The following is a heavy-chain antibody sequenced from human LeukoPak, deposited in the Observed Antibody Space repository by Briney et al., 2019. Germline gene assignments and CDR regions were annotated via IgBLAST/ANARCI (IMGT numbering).Heavy chain of an antibody. CDR1: GGSISSSTYY. J-gene: IGHJ3*02. Sequence: PSETLSLTCTVSGGSISSSTYYWGLIRQPPGKGLEWIGSIYHSGRTYYNPSLKSRATISVDTSKNQFTLKLSFVTAADTAVYYCARDRAGTTPSDAFDIWDQGTMVTVS. D-gene: IGHD1-7*01. CDR2: IYHSGRT. V-gene: IGHV4-39*06. CDR3: ARDRAGTTPSDAFDI.